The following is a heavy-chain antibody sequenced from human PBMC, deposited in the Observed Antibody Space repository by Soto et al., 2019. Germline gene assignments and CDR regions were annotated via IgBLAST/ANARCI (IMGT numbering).Heavy chain of an antibody. CDR3: ERNGYRSSWYPSDV. D-gene: IGHD6-13*01. V-gene: IGHV5-10-1*01. CDR1: GYSFTSYW. CDR2: IDPSGSYT. J-gene: IGHJ6*02. Sequence: GESLKISCKGSGYSFTSYWISWVRQMPGKGLEWMGRIDPSGSYTNYSPSFQGHVTISADKSISTAYLQWSSLKASDTAMYYCERNGYRSSWYPSDVWGQGTTVTVSS.